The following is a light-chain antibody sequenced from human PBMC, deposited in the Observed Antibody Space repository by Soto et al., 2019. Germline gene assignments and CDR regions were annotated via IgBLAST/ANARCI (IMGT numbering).Light chain of an antibody. V-gene: IGKV3-20*01. CDR1: QSVRSY. CDR2: GAS. Sequence: EIVLTQSPGTLSLSPGERVTLSCRASQSVRSYLAWYLQKPGQAPRLLIYGASSRATGIPDRFSGSWSGTDFTLTISRLEPEDFAVYYCQQYGSSPGTFGPGTRVDIK. CDR3: QQYGSSPGT. J-gene: IGKJ3*01.